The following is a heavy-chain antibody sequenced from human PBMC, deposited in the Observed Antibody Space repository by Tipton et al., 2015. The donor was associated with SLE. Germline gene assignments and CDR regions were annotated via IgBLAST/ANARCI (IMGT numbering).Heavy chain of an antibody. Sequence: SLRLSCAASGFTFSSYAMSWVRQAPGKGLEWVSAISGSGGSTYYADSVKGRFTISRDNSKNTLYLQMNSLRAEDTAVYYCARDDTPEGWYFDLWGRGTLVTVSS. CDR1: GFTFSSYA. CDR3: ARDDTPEGWYFDL. V-gene: IGHV3-23*01. J-gene: IGHJ2*01. CDR2: ISGSGGST. D-gene: IGHD2-2*02.